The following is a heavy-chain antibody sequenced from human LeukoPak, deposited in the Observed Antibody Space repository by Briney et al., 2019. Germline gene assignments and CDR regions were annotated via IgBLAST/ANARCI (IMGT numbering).Heavy chain of an antibody. V-gene: IGHV4-61*01. Sequence: PSETLSLTCTVSGGSVSNPYSYWSWIRQPPGKGLEWIGNVYYIGTTSYNSSLKSRVTISVDTSGNQFSLEVTSMTAADTAVYYCARNTSSSPWFDPWGQGTLVTVSS. CDR1: GGSVSNPYSY. J-gene: IGHJ5*02. CDR3: ARNTSSSPWFDP. CDR2: VYYIGTT. D-gene: IGHD6-6*01.